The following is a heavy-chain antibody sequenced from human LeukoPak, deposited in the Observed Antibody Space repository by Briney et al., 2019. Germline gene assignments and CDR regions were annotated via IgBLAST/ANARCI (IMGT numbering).Heavy chain of an antibody. CDR2: IHTDGSST. CDR1: GFIFSSYW. J-gene: IGHJ5*02. D-gene: IGHD4-23*01. Sequence: GGSLRLSCAASGFIFSSYWMHWVRQAPGKGLVWVSRIHTDGSSTSYADSVKGRFTISRDNAKNTLYLQMNSLRAEDTAVYYCARTSYGGNSPDWFDPWGQGTLVTVSP. V-gene: IGHV3-74*01. CDR3: ARTSYGGNSPDWFDP.